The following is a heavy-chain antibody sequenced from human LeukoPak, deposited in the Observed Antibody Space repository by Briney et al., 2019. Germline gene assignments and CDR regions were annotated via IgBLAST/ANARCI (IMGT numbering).Heavy chain of an antibody. CDR1: GGSFSGYY. J-gene: IGHJ4*02. CDR3: ARGIRITMIVVVITTGLYYFVY. V-gene: IGHV4-34*01. D-gene: IGHD3-22*01. CDR2: INHSGST. Sequence: SETLSLTCAVYGGSFSGYYWSWIRQPPGKGLEWIGEINHSGSTNYNPSLKSRVTISVDTSKNQFSLKLSSVTAADTAVYYCARGIRITMIVVVITTGLYYFVYWGQGTLVTVSS.